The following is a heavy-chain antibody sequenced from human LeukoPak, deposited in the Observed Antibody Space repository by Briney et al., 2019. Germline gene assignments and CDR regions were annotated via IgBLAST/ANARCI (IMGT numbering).Heavy chain of an antibody. CDR1: GYSISSGYY. V-gene: IGHV4-38-2*02. CDR2: IYHSGST. Sequence: SETLSLTCTVSGYSISSGYYWGWIRQPPGKGLEWIGSIYHSGSTYYNPSLKSRVTISVDTSKNQFSLKLSSVTAADTAVYYCARDIRFYGDDVAINWFDPWCQGTLVTVSS. D-gene: IGHD4-17*01. CDR3: ARDIRFYGDDVAINWFDP. J-gene: IGHJ5*02.